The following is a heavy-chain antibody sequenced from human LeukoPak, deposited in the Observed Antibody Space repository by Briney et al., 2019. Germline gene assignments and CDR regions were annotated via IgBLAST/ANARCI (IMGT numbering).Heavy chain of an antibody. V-gene: IGHV3-7*01. D-gene: IGHD3-22*01. CDR3: ARGRKQVSTYYYDSSGYRWFDP. CDR1: GFTFSSYW. CDR2: IKQDGSEK. Sequence: PGGSLRLSCAASGFTFSSYWMSWVRQAPGKGLEWVANIKQDGSEKYYVDSVKGRFTISRGNAKNSLYLQMNSLRAEDTAVYYCARGRKQVSTYYYDSSGYRWFDPWGQGTLVTVSS. J-gene: IGHJ5*02.